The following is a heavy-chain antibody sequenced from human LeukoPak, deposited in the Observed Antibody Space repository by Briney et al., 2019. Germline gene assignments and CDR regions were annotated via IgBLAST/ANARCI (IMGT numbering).Heavy chain of an antibody. CDR2: IKQDGSQK. Sequence: GGSLRLSCAASGFTFSNYWMSWVRQAPGKGLEWVANIKQDGSQKYYVDSVKGRFTISRDNAKNSLYLQVNSLRAEDTAMYYCTCPSAAGPNWGQGTLVTVSS. V-gene: IGHV3-7*03. J-gene: IGHJ4*02. CDR3: TCPSAAGPN. CDR1: GFTFSNYW. D-gene: IGHD6-13*01.